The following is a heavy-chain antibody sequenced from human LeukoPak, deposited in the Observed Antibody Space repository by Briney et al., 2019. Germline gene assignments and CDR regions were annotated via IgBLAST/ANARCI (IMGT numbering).Heavy chain of an antibody. CDR1: GGSISSYY. CDR3: ARDHTKWFGEFPYGLDV. J-gene: IGHJ6*04. D-gene: IGHD3-10*01. CDR2: IYYSGST. V-gene: IGHV4-59*01. Sequence: SETLSLTCTVSGGSISSYYWSWIRQPPGKGLEWIGYIYYSGSTNYNPSLKSRVTISVDTSKNQFSLKLSSVTAADTAVYYCARDHTKWFGEFPYGLDVWGKGTTVTVSS.